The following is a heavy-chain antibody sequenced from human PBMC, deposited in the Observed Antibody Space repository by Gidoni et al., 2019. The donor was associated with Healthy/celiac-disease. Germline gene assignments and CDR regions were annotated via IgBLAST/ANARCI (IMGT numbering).Heavy chain of an antibody. Sequence: EVQLVESGGGLVKPGGSLRLSCAASGFTFSSYSMNWVRQAPGKGLEWVSSISSSSSYIYYADSVKGRFTISRDNAKNSLYLQMNSLRAEDTAVYYCARDYYRDWSGYYIPHDYYYYGMDVWGQGTTVTVSS. D-gene: IGHD3-3*01. CDR1: GFTFSSYS. CDR3: ARDYYRDWSGYYIPHDYYYYGMDV. J-gene: IGHJ6*02. CDR2: ISSSSSYI. V-gene: IGHV3-21*01.